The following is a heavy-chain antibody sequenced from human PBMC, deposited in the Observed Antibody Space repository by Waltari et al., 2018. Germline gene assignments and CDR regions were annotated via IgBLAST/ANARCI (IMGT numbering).Heavy chain of an antibody. D-gene: IGHD2-8*01. J-gene: IGHJ4*02. CDR3: ARGGHCTNGVCYTLDY. V-gene: IGHV1-69*12. CDR2: IIPIFGTA. CDR1: GGTFSSYA. Sequence: QVQLVQSGAEVKKPGSSVKVSCKASGGTFSSYAISWVRRAPGQGLEWMGGIIPIFGTANYAQKFQGRVTITADESTSTAYMELSSLRSEDTAVYYCARGGHCTNGVCYTLDYWGQGTLVTVSS.